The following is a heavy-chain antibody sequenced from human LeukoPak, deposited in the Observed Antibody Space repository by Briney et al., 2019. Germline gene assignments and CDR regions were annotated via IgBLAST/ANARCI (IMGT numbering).Heavy chain of an antibody. CDR1: GYRFTTYW. D-gene: IGHD6-13*01. J-gene: IGHJ4*02. CDR3: ARADLAAAGFFDY. Sequence: GESLKISCQGSGYRFTTYWIGWARQMPGKGLEWMGIIYPGDSNTRYSPSFQGQVTISADKSISTAYLQWSSLKASDTAIYYCARADLAAAGFFDYWGQGTLVTVSS. CDR2: IYPGDSNT. V-gene: IGHV5-51*01.